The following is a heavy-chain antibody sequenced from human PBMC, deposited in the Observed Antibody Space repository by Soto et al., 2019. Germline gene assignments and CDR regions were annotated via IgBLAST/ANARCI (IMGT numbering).Heavy chain of an antibody. CDR3: ARQLRYYDILTGYLGGWYFDY. D-gene: IGHD3-9*01. Sequence: SETLSLTCSVSGGSISSSSYYWGWIRQPPGKGLEWIGSIYYSGSTYYNPSLKSRVTISVDTSKNQFSLKLSSVTAADTAVYYCARQLRYYDILTGYLGGWYFDYWGQGTLVTVSS. CDR2: IYYSGST. CDR1: GGSISSSSYY. J-gene: IGHJ4*02. V-gene: IGHV4-39*01.